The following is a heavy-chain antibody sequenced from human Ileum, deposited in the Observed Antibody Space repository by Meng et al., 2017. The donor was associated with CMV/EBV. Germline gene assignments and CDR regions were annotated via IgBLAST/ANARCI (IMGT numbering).Heavy chain of an antibody. V-gene: IGHV6-1*01. J-gene: IGHJ4*02. D-gene: IGHD6-13*01. CDR2: TYYRSKWFN. CDR3: VRLTGNSWLDY. Sequence: QLQLQQSSPGLVKTSQTLLLTCAISGDSVSSTTVTWNWIRQSPSRGLEWLGRTYYRSKWFNDYALSVRGRITINPDISKNQLSLQLNSVTPEDTAVYYCVRLTGNSWLDYWGRGTLVTVSS. CDR1: GDSVSSTTVT.